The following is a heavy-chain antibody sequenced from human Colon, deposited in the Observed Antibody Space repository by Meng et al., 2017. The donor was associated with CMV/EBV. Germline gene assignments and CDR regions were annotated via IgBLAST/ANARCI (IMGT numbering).Heavy chain of an antibody. D-gene: IGHD2-8*01. J-gene: IGHJ3*02. Sequence: ASVKVSCKASGYTFTGYYMHWVRQAPGQGLEWMGWINPNSGGTNYAQKFQGRVTMTRDTSISTAYMELSRLRSDDTAVYYCARDQLDIVLMVYHADHAFDIWGQGTMVTGSS. CDR1: GYTFTGYY. V-gene: IGHV1-2*02. CDR2: INPNSGGT. CDR3: ARDQLDIVLMVYHADHAFDI.